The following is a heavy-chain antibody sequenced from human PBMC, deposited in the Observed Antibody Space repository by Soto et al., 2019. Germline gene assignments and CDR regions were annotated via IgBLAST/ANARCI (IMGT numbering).Heavy chain of an antibody. CDR3: ARASAYSTPWSFDN. CDR1: GYTFIRYG. CDR2: ISGFNGNT. J-gene: IGHJ4*02. D-gene: IGHD6-13*01. Sequence: QVQLVQSGAEVKKPGASVRVSCKASGYTFIRYGISWVRQAPGQGLEWMGWISGFNGNTKESEKLQGRVTLTTDTAANTAHMELRGLRSDDTAVYYCARASAYSTPWSFDNWGQGTLVTVSS. V-gene: IGHV1-18*01.